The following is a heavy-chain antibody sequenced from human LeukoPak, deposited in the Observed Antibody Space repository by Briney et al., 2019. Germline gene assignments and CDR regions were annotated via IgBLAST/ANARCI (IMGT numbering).Heavy chain of an antibody. V-gene: IGHV1-2*02. Sequence: GASVKVSCKASGYTFIAYYMHWVRQAPGQGLEWMGWINPNSGGTNYAQKFQGRVTMTRDTSISTAYMDLSRLRSDDTAVYYCARGDYYGSPKVVAAWGQGTLVTVSS. CDR1: GYTFIAYY. J-gene: IGHJ5*02. D-gene: IGHD3-10*01. CDR3: ARGDYYGSPKVVAA. CDR2: INPNSGGT.